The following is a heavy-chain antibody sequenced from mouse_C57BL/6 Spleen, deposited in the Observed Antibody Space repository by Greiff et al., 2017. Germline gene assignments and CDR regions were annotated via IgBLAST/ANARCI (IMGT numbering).Heavy chain of an antibody. J-gene: IGHJ1*03. CDR3: ARTYYYGSSYLSYWYFDV. V-gene: IGHV5-17*01. CDR1: GFTFSDYG. Sequence: EVKVVESGGGLVKPGGSLKLSCAASGFTFSDYGMHWVRQAPEKGLEWVAYISSGSSTIYYADTVKGRFTISRDNAKNTLFLQMTSLRSEDTAMYYCARTYYYGSSYLSYWYFDVWGTGTTVTVSS. D-gene: IGHD1-1*01. CDR2: ISSGSSTI.